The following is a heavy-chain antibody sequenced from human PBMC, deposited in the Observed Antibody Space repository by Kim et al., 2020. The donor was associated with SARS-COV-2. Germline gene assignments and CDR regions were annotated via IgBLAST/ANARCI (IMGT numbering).Heavy chain of an antibody. CDR3: ATGPPYGSGNWFDP. Sequence: AQKFQGRVTTTEDTSTDTAYMELSSLRSEDTAVYYCATGPPYGSGNWFDPWGQGTLVTVSS. V-gene: IGHV1-24*01. J-gene: IGHJ5*02. D-gene: IGHD3-10*01.